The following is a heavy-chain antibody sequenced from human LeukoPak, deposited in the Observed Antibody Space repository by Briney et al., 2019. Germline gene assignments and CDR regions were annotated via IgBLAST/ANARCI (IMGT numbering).Heavy chain of an antibody. CDR3: ARAPSPGYSYGHPYYFDY. Sequence: PGGSLRLSCAASGFTFSSYTMNWVRQAPGKGLEWVSSISSSSSYIYSADSLKGRFTISRDNAKNSLFLQMNSLRAEDTAVYYCARAPSPGYSYGHPYYFDYWGQGTLVTVSS. D-gene: IGHD5-18*01. CDR1: GFTFSSYT. V-gene: IGHV3-21*01. J-gene: IGHJ4*02. CDR2: ISSSSSYI.